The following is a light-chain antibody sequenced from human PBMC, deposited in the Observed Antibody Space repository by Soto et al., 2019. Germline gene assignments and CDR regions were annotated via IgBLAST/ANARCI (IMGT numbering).Light chain of an antibody. CDR1: SSDVGGSNY. V-gene: IGLV2-14*03. Sequence: QSVLTQPASVSGSPGQSITISCTGTSSDVGGSNYVSWYQQHPGKAPKLTIFDVSHRPSGFSNRFSGSKSGNTASLTISGLQAEDEADYYCSSYTSSSTYVFGTGTKLTVL. CDR2: DVS. J-gene: IGLJ1*01. CDR3: SSYTSSSTYV.